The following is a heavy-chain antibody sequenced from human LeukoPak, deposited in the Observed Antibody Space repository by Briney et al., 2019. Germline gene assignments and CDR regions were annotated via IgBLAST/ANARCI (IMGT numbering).Heavy chain of an antibody. CDR3: ARALVGDSSGSYYFDY. CDR2: IYPGDSDT. V-gene: IGHV5-51*01. CDR1: GYSLTSYW. Sequence: GESLKISCKGSGYSLTSYWIGWVRQMPGKGLEWMGIIYPGDSDTRYSPSFQGQVTISADKSISTAYLQWSSLKASDTAMYYCARALVGDSSGSYYFDYWGQGTLVTVSS. J-gene: IGHJ4*02. D-gene: IGHD3-22*01.